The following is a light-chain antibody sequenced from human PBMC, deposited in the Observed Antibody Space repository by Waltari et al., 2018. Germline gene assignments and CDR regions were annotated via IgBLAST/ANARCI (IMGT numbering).Light chain of an antibody. CDR1: SGHSSNL. CDR2: VNSDGTH. CDR3: QTGGHGTWV. Sequence: QLVLTQSPSASASLGASIKLTCTLSSGHSSNLIAWLQQQPARGPRYLMKVNSDGTHSKGDDIPDRFSGSSSGAERYLTISSLQSEDEADYYCQTGGHGTWVFGGGTKVTVL. V-gene: IGLV4-69*01. J-gene: IGLJ3*02.